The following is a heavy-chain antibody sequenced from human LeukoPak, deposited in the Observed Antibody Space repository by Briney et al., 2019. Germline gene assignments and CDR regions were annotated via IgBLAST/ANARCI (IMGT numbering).Heavy chain of an antibody. V-gene: IGHV3-74*01. CDR2: VNTDGSST. J-gene: IGHJ3*02. D-gene: IGHD3-22*01. CDR3: ARELGVGVIGDAFDI. CDR1: GVTSRNSW. Sequence: GGSLRLSCAASGVTSRNSWMHWIRQAPGQGLAWVSRVNTDGSSTTYAESVKGRFTISKDNAKNTLYLQMNGLRAEDTAVYYCARELGVGVIGDAFDIWGQGTVVTVSS.